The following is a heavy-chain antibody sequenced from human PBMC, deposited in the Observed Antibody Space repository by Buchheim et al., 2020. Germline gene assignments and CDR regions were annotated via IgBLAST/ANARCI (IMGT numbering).Heavy chain of an antibody. V-gene: IGHV4-34*01. CDR2: INHSGST. CDR1: GGFFSGYY. D-gene: IGHD5-18*01. J-gene: IGHJ6*02. Sequence: QVQLQQWGAGLLKPSETLSLTCAVYGGFFSGYYWSWIRQPPGKGLEWIGEINHSGSTNYNPSLKSRVTISVDTSKNQFSLKLSSVTAADTAVYYCARGERRGGYSYRYYYGMDAWGQGTT. CDR3: ARGERRGGYSYRYYYGMDA.